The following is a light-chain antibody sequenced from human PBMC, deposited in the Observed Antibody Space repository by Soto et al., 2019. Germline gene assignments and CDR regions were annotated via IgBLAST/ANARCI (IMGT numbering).Light chain of an antibody. V-gene: IGKV3-20*01. CDR2: GAS. J-gene: IGKJ1*01. CDR1: QRVSNTY. Sequence: EIVLTQSPGTLSLSPGGRATLSCRASQRVSNTYLAWYQQKPGQAPRLLIYGASSRATGIPDRFSGSGSGTDFTLTISRLEPEDFAVYYCQQYSSSRTFGQGTKVEIK. CDR3: QQYSSSRT.